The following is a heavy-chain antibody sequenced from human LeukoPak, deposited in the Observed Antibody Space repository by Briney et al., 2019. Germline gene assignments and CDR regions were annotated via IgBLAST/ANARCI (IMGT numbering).Heavy chain of an antibody. V-gene: IGHV3-21*03. J-gene: IGHJ2*01. CDR2: ISSSSSYI. CDR3: ARDEVLVSSSPSNWYFNL. Sequence: GGSLRLSCAASGFTFSIYTINWVRQAPGKGLEWVSSISSSSSYIFYADSVKGRFTISRDNAKTSLFLQMNSLRAEDTGVYYCARDEVLVSSSPSNWYFNLWGRGTLVTVSS. CDR1: GFTFSIYT. D-gene: IGHD2/OR15-2a*01.